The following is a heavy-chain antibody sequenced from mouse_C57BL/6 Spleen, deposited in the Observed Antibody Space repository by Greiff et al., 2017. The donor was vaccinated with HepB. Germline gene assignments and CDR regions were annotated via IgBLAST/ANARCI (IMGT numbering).Heavy chain of an antibody. CDR2: IDPSDSYT. Sequence: VQLQQSGAELVMPGASVKLSCKASGYTFTSYWMHWVKQRPGQGLEWIGEIDPSDSYTNYNQKFKGKSTLTVDKSSSTAYMQLSSLTSEDSAVYYCARSGLRGYVDYWGQGTTLTVSS. CDR1: GYTFTSYW. CDR3: ARSGLRGYVDY. D-gene: IGHD1-3*01. V-gene: IGHV1-69*01. J-gene: IGHJ2*01.